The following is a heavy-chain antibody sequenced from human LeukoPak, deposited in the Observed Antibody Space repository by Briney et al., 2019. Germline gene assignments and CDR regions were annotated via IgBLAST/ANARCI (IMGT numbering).Heavy chain of an antibody. CDR3: ARGKDYYGSGSPDGGPGAFDI. J-gene: IGHJ3*02. D-gene: IGHD3-10*01. CDR1: GFTFSDYY. CDR2: ISSSSSYT. Sequence: KPGGSLRLSCAASGFTFSDYYMSWIRQAPGKGLEWVSYISSSSSYTNYADSVKGRFTISRDNAKNSLYLQMNSLRAEDTAVYYCARGKDYYGSGSPDGGPGAFDIWGQGTVVTVSS. V-gene: IGHV3-11*06.